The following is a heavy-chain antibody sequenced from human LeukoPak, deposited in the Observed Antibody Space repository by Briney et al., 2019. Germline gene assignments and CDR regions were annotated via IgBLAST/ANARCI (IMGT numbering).Heavy chain of an antibody. J-gene: IGHJ6*03. V-gene: IGHV5-51*01. CDR2: IYPGDSDT. CDR1: GYSFTSYW. Sequence: GESLKISCKGSGYSFTSYWTGWVRQMPGKGLEWMGIIYPGDSDTKYSPSFQGQVTISADKSISTAYLQWSSLKASDTAMCYCARLWEWLDLDYYYYYYMDVWGKGTTVTVSS. CDR3: ARLWEWLDLDYYYYYYMDV. D-gene: IGHD3-3*01.